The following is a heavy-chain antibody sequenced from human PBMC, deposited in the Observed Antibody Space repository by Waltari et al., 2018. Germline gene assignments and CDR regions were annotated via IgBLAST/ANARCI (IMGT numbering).Heavy chain of an antibody. J-gene: IGHJ4*02. CDR1: GFTFSSSA. V-gene: IGHV3-23*04. Sequence: EVQLVESGGGLVQPGGSLRLSCAASGFTFSSSAMSWVRQAPGKGLEWVSAISGSDGSTYYADSVKGRFTIARDNSKNTLYLQMNSLRAEDTAVYYCAKGRSGSYFPFDYWGQGTLVTVSS. CDR2: ISGSDGST. D-gene: IGHD1-26*01. CDR3: AKGRSGSYFPFDY.